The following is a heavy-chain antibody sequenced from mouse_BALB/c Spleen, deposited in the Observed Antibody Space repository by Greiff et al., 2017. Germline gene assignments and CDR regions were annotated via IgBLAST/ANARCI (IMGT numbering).Heavy chain of an antibody. CDR3: ARSLDGYSPLIAY. CDR1: GFNIKDTY. Sequence: EVQLQQSGAELVRSGASVKLSCTASGFNIKDTYMHWVKQRPEQGLEWIGRIDPANGNTKYDPKFQGKATITADTSSNTAYLQLSSLTSEDTAVYYCARSLDGYSPLIAYWGQGTLVTVSA. J-gene: IGHJ3*01. CDR2: IDPANGNT. D-gene: IGHD2-3*01. V-gene: IGHV14-3*02.